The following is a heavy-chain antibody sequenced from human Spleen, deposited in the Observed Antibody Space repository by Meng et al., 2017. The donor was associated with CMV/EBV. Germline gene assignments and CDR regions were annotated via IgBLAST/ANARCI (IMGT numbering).Heavy chain of an antibody. CDR2: ISYDGNDK. Sequence: GESLKISCAASGFTFTTFSVHWVRQAPGKGLEWVADISYDGNDKYYADSVKGRFTISRDNSKNTLYLQMHGLRAEDSAVYFCAREGYTLGRFGAFDIWGQGTMVTVSS. D-gene: IGHD2-2*02. CDR3: AREGYTLGRFGAFDI. V-gene: IGHV3-30*04. CDR1: GFTFTTFS. J-gene: IGHJ3*02.